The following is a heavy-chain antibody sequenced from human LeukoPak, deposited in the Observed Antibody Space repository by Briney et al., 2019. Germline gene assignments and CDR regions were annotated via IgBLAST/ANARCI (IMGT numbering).Heavy chain of an antibody. CDR3: ARDQTANLEWTIYYYYGMDV. CDR1: GFTFRDYA. Sequence: GGSLRLSCAASGFTFRDYAMGWVRQAPGKGLEWVANIKQDGSEKYYVDSVKGRFTISRDNVKNSLYLQMNSLRAEDTAVYYCARDQTANLEWTIYYYYGMDVWGQGTTVTVSS. CDR2: IKQDGSEK. V-gene: IGHV3-7*01. J-gene: IGHJ6*02. D-gene: IGHD3-3*01.